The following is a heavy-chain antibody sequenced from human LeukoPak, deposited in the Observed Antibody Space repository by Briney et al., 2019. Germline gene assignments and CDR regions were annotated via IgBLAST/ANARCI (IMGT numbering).Heavy chain of an antibody. CDR3: TTDSALGNDAFDI. Sequence: GGSLRLSCAASGFSFDNAWMSWVRQAPGKGLEWVGRIKSKAEGGTTDYAVPVKGRFTISRDDSKNTLYLQMRSLQTEDTAVYYCTTDSALGNDAFDIWGQGTMVTVSP. V-gene: IGHV3-15*01. CDR2: IKSKAEGGTT. CDR1: GFSFDNAW. J-gene: IGHJ3*02. D-gene: IGHD7-27*01.